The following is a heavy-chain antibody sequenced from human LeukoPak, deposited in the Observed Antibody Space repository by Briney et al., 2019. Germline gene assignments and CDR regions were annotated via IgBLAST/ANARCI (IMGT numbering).Heavy chain of an antibody. CDR1: GGSISSGGYY. J-gene: IGHJ6*02. CDR2: IYYSGST. CDR3: ARVPLTDGSGSYYKRDIYYYYGMDV. V-gene: IGHV4-31*03. D-gene: IGHD3-10*01. Sequence: KPSQTLSLTCTVSGGSISSGGYYWSWIRQHPGKGLEWIGYIYYSGSTYYNPSLKSRVTISVDTSKNQFSLKLSSVTAADTAVYYCARVPLTDGSGSYYKRDIYYYYGMDVWGQGTTVTVSS.